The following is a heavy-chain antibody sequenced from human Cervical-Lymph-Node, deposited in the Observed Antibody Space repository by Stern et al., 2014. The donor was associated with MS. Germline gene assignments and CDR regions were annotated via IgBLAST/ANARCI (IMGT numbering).Heavy chain of an antibody. J-gene: IGHJ1*01. CDR1: GASISNYF. D-gene: IGHD2/OR15-2a*01. CDR3: ARDLSD. V-gene: IGHV4-59*01. Sequence: QVQLQESSPGLVKPSETLSLTCTFSGASISNYFVNWIRQPPGKGLDWIGSTYYSGGTNYSPSLKSRVTISVDTSKNQFSLKLHSVTAADTAVYYCARDLSDWGQGTLVTVSS. CDR2: TYYSGGT.